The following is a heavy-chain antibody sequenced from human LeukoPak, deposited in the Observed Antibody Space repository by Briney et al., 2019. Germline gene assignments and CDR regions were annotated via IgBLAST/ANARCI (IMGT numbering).Heavy chain of an antibody. CDR3: AIGDITGDYFDH. Sequence: PGGSLRLSCAASGFNVSSNYMSWVRQAPGKGLECISIIYSGGATYYADSVKGRFTISRHNSKNTLYLQMNSLRAEDTAVYYCAIGDITGDYFDHWGQGTLVTVSS. V-gene: IGHV3-53*04. CDR1: GFNVSSNY. CDR2: IYSGGAT. J-gene: IGHJ4*02. D-gene: IGHD1-26*01.